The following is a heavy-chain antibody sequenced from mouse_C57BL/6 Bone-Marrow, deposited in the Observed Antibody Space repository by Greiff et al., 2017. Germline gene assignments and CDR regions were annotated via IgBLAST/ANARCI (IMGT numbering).Heavy chain of an antibody. J-gene: IGHJ1*03. CDR3: TPLYYGSSYWYFDV. D-gene: IGHD1-1*01. CDR1: GFNITDDY. CDR2: IDPENGDT. V-gene: IGHV14-4*01. Sequence: DVQLQESGAELVRPGASVKLSCTASGFNITDDYMHWVKQRPEQGLEWIGWIDPENGDTEYASKFQGKATLTADTSSNTAYLKLSSLTSEATAVDYCTPLYYGSSYWYFDVWGKGTTVTVSS.